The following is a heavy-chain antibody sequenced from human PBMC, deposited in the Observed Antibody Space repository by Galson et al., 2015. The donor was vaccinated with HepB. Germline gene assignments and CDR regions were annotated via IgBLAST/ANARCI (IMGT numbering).Heavy chain of an antibody. V-gene: IGHV3-53*01. D-gene: IGHD2-21*01. J-gene: IGHJ4*02. CDR3: ARNPPYCPRTICYAGLAVD. CDR1: GFTVNNNY. CDR2: IHSGGSI. Sequence: SLRLSCAASGFTVNNNYMTWVRQAPGKGLEWVSVIHSGGSIFYADPVKGRFTIPRDNSNNTLYLQMNSLRADDTAMYYCARNPPYCPRTICYAGLAVDWGQGTLVIVSS.